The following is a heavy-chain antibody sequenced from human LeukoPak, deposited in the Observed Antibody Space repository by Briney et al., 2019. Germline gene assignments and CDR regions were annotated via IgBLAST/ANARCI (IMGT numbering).Heavy chain of an antibody. CDR3: ARGREGQWLVSRASFNYYYYGMDV. CDR1: GGSFSGYY. D-gene: IGHD6-19*01. CDR2: INHSGST. Sequence: PSETPSLTCAVYGGSFSGYYWSWIRQPPGKGLEWIGEINHSGSTNYNPSLKSRVTISVDTSKNQFSLKLSSVTAADTAVYYCARGREGQWLVSRASFNYYYYGMDVWGQGTTVTVSS. V-gene: IGHV4-34*01. J-gene: IGHJ6*02.